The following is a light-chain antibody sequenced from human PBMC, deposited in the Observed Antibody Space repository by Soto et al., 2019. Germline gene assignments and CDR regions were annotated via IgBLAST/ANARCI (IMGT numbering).Light chain of an antibody. J-gene: IGKJ4*01. V-gene: IGKV1-39*01. Sequence: DIPMTQSPSSLSASVGDRVTITCRASQSISSYLNWYQQKPGKAPKLLIYAASSVQSGVPSRFSGSGSGTDFTLTISSLQPEDFATYYCQQSYSTLTFGGGTKVEIK. CDR2: AAS. CDR3: QQSYSTLT. CDR1: QSISSY.